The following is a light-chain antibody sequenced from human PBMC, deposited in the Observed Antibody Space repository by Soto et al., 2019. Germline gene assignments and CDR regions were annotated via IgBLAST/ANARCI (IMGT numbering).Light chain of an antibody. Sequence: DIHMTQSPSTLSASVGDRVTITCQASQDITNYLNWYQQKPGKAPRLLLYDASSLETGVPSRFSGSGSGTDFTFTISSLQPEDIATYYCQHYDHLPITFGQGTRLEI. CDR2: DAS. V-gene: IGKV1-33*01. CDR1: QDITNY. CDR3: QHYDHLPIT. J-gene: IGKJ5*01.